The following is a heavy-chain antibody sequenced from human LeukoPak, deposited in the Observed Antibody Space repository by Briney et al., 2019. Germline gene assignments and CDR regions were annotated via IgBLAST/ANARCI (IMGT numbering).Heavy chain of an antibody. CDR3: ARVDPDSSSTLEVFDY. CDR2: IYYSGST. CDR1: GGSIGSYY. V-gene: IGHV4-59*01. D-gene: IGHD6-6*01. Sequence: SETLSLTCTVSGGSIGSYYWSWIRQPPGKGLEWIGYIYYSGSTNYNPSLKSRVTISVDTSKNQFSLKLSSVIAADTAVYYCARVDPDSSSTLEVFDYWGQGTLVTVSS. J-gene: IGHJ4*02.